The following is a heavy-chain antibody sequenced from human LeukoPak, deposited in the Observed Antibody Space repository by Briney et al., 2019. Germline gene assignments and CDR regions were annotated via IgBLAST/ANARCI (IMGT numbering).Heavy chain of an antibody. J-gene: IGHJ4*02. Sequence: GASVKVSCKASGYTFTGYYMHWVRQAPGQGLEWMGRIIPILGIANYAQKFQGRVTITADKSTSTAYMELSSLRSEDTAVYYCAREGVYVWGSYRKYYFDYWGQGTLVTVSS. CDR2: IIPILGIA. CDR1: GYTFTGYY. D-gene: IGHD3-16*02. V-gene: IGHV1-69*04. CDR3: AREGVYVWGSYRKYYFDY.